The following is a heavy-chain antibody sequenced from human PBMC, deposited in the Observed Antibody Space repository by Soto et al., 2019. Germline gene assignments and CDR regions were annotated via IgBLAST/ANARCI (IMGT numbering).Heavy chain of an antibody. CDR3: ARDWYDFWSGYSGFGGMDV. D-gene: IGHD3-3*01. CDR2: IIPIFGTA. Sequence: SVKVSCKASGGTFSSYAISWVRQAPGQGLEWMGGIIPIFGTANYAQKFQGRVTITADESTSTAYMELSSLRSEDTAVYYCARDWYDFWSGYSGFGGMDVWGQGTTVTVSS. J-gene: IGHJ6*02. CDR1: GGTFSSYA. V-gene: IGHV1-69*13.